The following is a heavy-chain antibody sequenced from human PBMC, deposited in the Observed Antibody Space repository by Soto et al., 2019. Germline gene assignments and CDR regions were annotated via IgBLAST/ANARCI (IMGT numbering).Heavy chain of an antibody. CDR2: ISSDGST. D-gene: IGHD3-3*01. Sequence: GGSLRLSCAASGFSFSSFVMTWVRQAPGKGLEWVSVISSDGSTYYADSVKGRFTISRDNSKNTLFLEMRSLRAGDTAVYYCARDIFGGSYDFWHGGQGTLVTVSS. J-gene: IGHJ4*02. CDR1: GFSFSSFV. V-gene: IGHV3-66*01. CDR3: ARDIFGGSYDFWH.